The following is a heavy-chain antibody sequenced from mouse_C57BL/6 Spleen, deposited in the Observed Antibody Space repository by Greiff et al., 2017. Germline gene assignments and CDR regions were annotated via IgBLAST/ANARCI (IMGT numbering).Heavy chain of an antibody. D-gene: IGHD1-1*01. CDR1: GYTFTSYW. Sequence: QVQLQQPGAELVMPGASVKLSCKASGYTFTSYWMHWVKQRPGQGLEWIGEIDPSDSYTNYNQKFKGKSTLTVDKSSSTAYMQLSSLTSEDSAVYYCARREGTYYYVSSLFDYWGQGTTLTVSS. CDR3: ARREGTYYYVSSLFDY. V-gene: IGHV1-69*01. CDR2: IDPSDSYT. J-gene: IGHJ2*01.